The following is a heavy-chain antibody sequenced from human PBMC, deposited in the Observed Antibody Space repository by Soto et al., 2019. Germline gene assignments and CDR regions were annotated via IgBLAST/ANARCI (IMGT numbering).Heavy chain of an antibody. D-gene: IGHD3-22*01. CDR3: ARFGQRSLYDSSGSSSLVHGMDV. Sequence: GESLKISCKGSGYSFTSYWIAWVRQMPGKGLEWRGIIYPGDSDTKYSPSFQGQVTFSADKSISTAFLQWSRLKASHTAMYYSARFGQRSLYDSSGSSSLVHGMDVWGQGTTVTVSS. J-gene: IGHJ6*02. CDR1: GYSFTSYW. CDR2: IYPGDSDT. V-gene: IGHV5-51*01.